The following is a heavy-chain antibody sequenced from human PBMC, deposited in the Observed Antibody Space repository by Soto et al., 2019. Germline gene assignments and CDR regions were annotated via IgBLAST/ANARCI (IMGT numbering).Heavy chain of an antibody. CDR3: AREVEVSVHP. CDR2: IIPILGIA. V-gene: IGHV1-69*08. J-gene: IGHJ5*02. CDR1: GVTFSSYT. D-gene: IGHD2-2*01. Sequence: QVQLVQSGAEVKKPGSSVKVSCNASGVTFSSYTISWVRQAPGQGLEWMGRIIPILGIANYAQKFQGRVTITEDKSMSTGYMELSSLRSEDTAVYYCAREVEVSVHPWGQGTLVTVSS.